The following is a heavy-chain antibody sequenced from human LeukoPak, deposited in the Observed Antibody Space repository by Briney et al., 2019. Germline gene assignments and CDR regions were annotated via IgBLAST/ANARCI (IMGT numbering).Heavy chain of an antibody. CDR1: GGSISSSSYY. CDR3: ARHLPLTYAFDI. CDR2: IYYSGST. J-gene: IGHJ3*02. V-gene: IGHV4-39*01. Sequence: SETLSLTCTVSGGSISSSSYYWGWIRQPPGKGLEWIGSIYYSGSTYYNPSLKSRVTISVDTSKNQFSLKLSSVTAADTAVYYRARHLPLTYAFDIWGQGTMVTVSS.